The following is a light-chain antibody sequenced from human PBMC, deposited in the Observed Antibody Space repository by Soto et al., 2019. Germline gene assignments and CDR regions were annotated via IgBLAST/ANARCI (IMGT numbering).Light chain of an antibody. CDR2: DAS. Sequence: DIPMTQPPSTLSASVGDRVTITCRASQSISSWLAWYQQKAGKAPKLLIYDASSLESGVPSRFSGSGSGTEFTLTISSLQPDDFATYYCQQYNSYSWTFGQGTKVDIK. CDR3: QQYNSYSWT. J-gene: IGKJ1*01. V-gene: IGKV1-5*01. CDR1: QSISSW.